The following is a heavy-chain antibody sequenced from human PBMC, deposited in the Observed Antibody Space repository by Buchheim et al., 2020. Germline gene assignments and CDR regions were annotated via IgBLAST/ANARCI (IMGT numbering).Heavy chain of an antibody. CDR2: ISYDGSNK. V-gene: IGHV3-30*18. CDR1: GFTFSSYG. CDR3: AKENDYGDYKD. D-gene: IGHD4-17*01. Sequence: QVQLVESGGGVVQPGRSLRLSCAASGFTFSSYGMHWVRQAPGKGLEWVAVISYDGSNKYYADSVKGRFTISRDNSKNTRYLQMNSLRAEDTAVYYCAKENDYGDYKDWGQGTL. J-gene: IGHJ4*02.